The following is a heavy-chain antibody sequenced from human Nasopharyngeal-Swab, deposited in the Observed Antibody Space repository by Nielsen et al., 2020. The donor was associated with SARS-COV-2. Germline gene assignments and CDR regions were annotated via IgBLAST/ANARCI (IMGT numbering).Heavy chain of an antibody. CDR3: ARDKVEVGTDYYYYYYMDV. Sequence: GESLKISCAASGFTFTNHYMTWVRQAPGKGLEWVANIKQDGSEKYYVDSVKGRFTISRDNAKNSLYLQMNSLRAEDTAVYYCARDKVEVGTDYYYYYYMDVWGKGTTVTVSS. D-gene: IGHD1-1*01. J-gene: IGHJ6*03. CDR1: GFTFTNHY. V-gene: IGHV3-7*04. CDR2: IKQDGSEK.